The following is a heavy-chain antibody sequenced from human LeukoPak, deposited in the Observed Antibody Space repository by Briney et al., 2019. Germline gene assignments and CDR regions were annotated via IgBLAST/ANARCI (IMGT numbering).Heavy chain of an antibody. V-gene: IGHV4-59*08. Sequence: PSETLSLTCIVSGGSINSHYWSWIRQPPGKGLEWIGDIHYTGTTKYNPSAKSRVTISIDTSKNQFSLELSSVTATDTAVYFCATNRVGTYDRPFDIWGQGTMVTVSS. J-gene: IGHJ3*02. D-gene: IGHD1-26*01. CDR3: ATNRVGTYDRPFDI. CDR2: IHYTGTT. CDR1: GGSINSHY.